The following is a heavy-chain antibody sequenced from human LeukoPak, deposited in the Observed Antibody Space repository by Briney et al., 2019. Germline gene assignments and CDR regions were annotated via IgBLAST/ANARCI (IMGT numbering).Heavy chain of an antibody. CDR3: AVGIVGAMDY. CDR2: ISSSSSYI. V-gene: IGHV3-21*01. Sequence: GGSLRLSCAASGFTFSSYSMNWVRQAPGKGLEWVSSISSSSSYIYYADPVKGRFTISRDNAKNSLYLQMNSLRAEDTAVYYCAVGIVGAMDYWGQGTLVTVSS. J-gene: IGHJ4*02. D-gene: IGHD1-26*01. CDR1: GFTFSSYS.